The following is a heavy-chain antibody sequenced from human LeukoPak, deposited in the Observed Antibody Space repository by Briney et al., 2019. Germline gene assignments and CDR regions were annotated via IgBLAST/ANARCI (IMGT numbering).Heavy chain of an antibody. CDR2: ISSGGTT. Sequence: GGSLRLSCAASGFTFSNTWMNWVRQAPGKGLEWVSVISSGGTTYYADSVKGRFTISRDNSKNTLYLQMNNLRAEDTAVYYCVRVSSGNYGSFDIWGQGTMVTVSS. CDR3: VRVSSGNYGSFDI. D-gene: IGHD3-22*01. CDR1: GFTFSNTW. J-gene: IGHJ3*02. V-gene: IGHV3-53*01.